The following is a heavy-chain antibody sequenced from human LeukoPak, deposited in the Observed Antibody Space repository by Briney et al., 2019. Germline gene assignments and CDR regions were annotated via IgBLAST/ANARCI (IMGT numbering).Heavy chain of an antibody. CDR3: ARRGGFRGVIDIDY. CDR2: IYYSGRT. V-gene: IGHV4-38-2*02. D-gene: IGHD3-10*01. CDR1: GYSISSGYY. J-gene: IGHJ4*02. Sequence: SETLSLTCTVSGYSISSGYYWGWIRQPPGNGLVWIGSIYYSGRTYYNPSLQSRVTISVDTSKNQFSLKLSSVTAADTAVYYCARRGGFRGVIDIDYWGQGTLVTVSS.